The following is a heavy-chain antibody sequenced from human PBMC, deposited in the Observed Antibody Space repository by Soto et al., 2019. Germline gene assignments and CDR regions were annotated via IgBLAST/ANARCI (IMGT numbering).Heavy chain of an antibody. CDR3: AKQSITIFGVVISDFDY. V-gene: IGHV3-23*01. CDR2: ISGSGGST. D-gene: IGHD3-3*01. Sequence: GGSLRLSCAASGFTFSSYAMSWVRQAPGKGLEWVSAISGSGGSTYYADSVKGRFTISRDNSKNTLYLQMNSLRAEDTAVYYCAKQSITIFGVVISDFDYWGQGTLVTVSS. CDR1: GFTFSSYA. J-gene: IGHJ4*02.